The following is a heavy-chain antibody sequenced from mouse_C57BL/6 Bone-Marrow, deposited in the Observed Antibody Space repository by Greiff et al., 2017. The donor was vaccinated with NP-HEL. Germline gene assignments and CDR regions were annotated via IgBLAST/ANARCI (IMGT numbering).Heavy chain of an antibody. J-gene: IGHJ4*01. V-gene: IGHV1-75*01. CDR1: GYTFTSYD. CDR3: ARDCAVDYAAVEY. CDR2: IFPGSGST. Sequence: QVQLQQSGPELVKPGASVKISCKASGYTFTSYDINWVKQRPGQGLEWIGWIFPGSGSTYYNEKFKGKATLTVDKSSSPAYMVLHSLTSEDSAVFFCARDCAVDYAAVEYWGQGTSVTVSA. D-gene: IGHD2-4*01.